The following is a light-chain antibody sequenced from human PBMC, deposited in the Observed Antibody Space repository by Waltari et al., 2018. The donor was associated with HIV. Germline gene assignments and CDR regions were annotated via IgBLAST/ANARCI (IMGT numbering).Light chain of an antibody. V-gene: IGKV2D-29*01. CDR2: EVS. CDR1: QSLLHSDAKTY. CDR3: MQSIQRPIT. J-gene: IGKJ5*01. Sequence: DIVMTQSPHSLSVSPGQPASISCMYRQSLLHSDAKTYLDWFLQKPGQPPQLLMSEVSNRSTGVPDRFSGSGSGTDFTLKISRVEADDVGVYYCMQSIQRPITFGQGTRLDLK.